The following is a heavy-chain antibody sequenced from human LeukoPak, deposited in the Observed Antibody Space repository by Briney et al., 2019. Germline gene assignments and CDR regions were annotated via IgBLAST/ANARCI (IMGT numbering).Heavy chain of an antibody. CDR3: AKDRHGAYDFFDY. CDR2: IWYDGSNK. D-gene: IGHD3-3*01. V-gene: IGHV3-33*06. J-gene: IGHJ4*02. Sequence: GRSLRLSCAASGFTFSGYGMHWVRQAPGKGLEWVAVIWYDGSNKYYADSVKGRFTISRDNSKNTLYLQMNSLRAEDTAVYYCAKDRHGAYDFFDYWGQGTLVTVSS. CDR1: GFTFSGYG.